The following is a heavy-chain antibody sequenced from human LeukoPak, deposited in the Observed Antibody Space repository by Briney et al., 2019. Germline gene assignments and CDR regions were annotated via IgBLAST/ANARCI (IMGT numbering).Heavy chain of an antibody. V-gene: IGHV4-61*01. D-gene: IGHD3-22*01. Sequence: PSVTLSLTCTVSGASVSSDSYYWSWIRQPPGKGLEWIGSIYYTGTTNYNPSLKSRVTMSVDTSKNELSLKLSSVTTADTAVYYCARGKRLESSGYYFNWFDLWGQGTLVTAS. J-gene: IGHJ5*02. CDR3: ARGKRLESSGYYFNWFDL. CDR2: IYYTGTT. CDR1: GASVSSDSYY.